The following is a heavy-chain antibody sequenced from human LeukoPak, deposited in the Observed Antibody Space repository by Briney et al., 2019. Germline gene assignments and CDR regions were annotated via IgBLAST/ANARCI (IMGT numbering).Heavy chain of an antibody. J-gene: IGHJ4*02. CDR1: GGSISSYY. D-gene: IGHD2-21*02. CDR2: IYYSGTT. CDR3: ARDVLAYCGGDCYSGYFDY. V-gene: IGHV4-59*01. Sequence: PSETLSLTCTVSGGSISSYYWSWIRQPPGQGLEWLGYIYYSGTTKYNPSLKSRVTISVDTSKNQISLKLSSVTAADTAVYYCARDVLAYCGGDCYSGYFDYWGQGTLVTVSS.